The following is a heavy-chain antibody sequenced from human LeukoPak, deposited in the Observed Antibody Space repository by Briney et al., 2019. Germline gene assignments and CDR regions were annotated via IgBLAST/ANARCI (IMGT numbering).Heavy chain of an antibody. J-gene: IGHJ4*02. CDR1: GFTFSSYA. D-gene: IGHD3-10*01. CDR3: ATHSGSYYKADY. Sequence: GGSLRLSCAASGFTFSSYAMSWVRQAPGKGLEWVSAISGSGGSTYYADSVKGRFTISRHHSNNTLYLKINSLRAEDTAVYYCATHSGSYYKADYWGQGTLVTVSS. V-gene: IGHV3-23*01. CDR2: ISGSGGST.